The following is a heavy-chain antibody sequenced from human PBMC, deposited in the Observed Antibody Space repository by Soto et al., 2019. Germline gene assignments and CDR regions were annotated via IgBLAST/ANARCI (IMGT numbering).Heavy chain of an antibody. V-gene: IGHV3-30-3*01. CDR1: GFTFSSYA. D-gene: IGHD1-26*01. Sequence: SGGSLRLSCAASGFTFSSYAMHWVRQAPGKGLEWVAVISYDGSNKYYADSVKGRFTISRDNSKNTLYLQMNSLRAEDTAVYYCAREGGPGEIVGATSSAFDIWGQGTMVTVS. J-gene: IGHJ3*02. CDR2: ISYDGSNK. CDR3: AREGGPGEIVGATSSAFDI.